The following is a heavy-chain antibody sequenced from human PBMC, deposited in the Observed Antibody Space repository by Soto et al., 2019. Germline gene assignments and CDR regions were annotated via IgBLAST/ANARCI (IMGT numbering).Heavy chain of an antibody. CDR1: GLTFSRYT. Sequence: EVQLLESGGGLVQPGGSLRLACAASGLTFSRYTMGWVRQAPGKGLEWVSAIIASGVITYYADSVKGRFTISRDNSNNTVDQQMNSLRAEDTAVYYCAKDLRGPEAGTWYFELWGRGTLVTVSS. J-gene: IGHJ2*01. CDR3: AKDLRGPEAGTWYFEL. CDR2: IIASGVIT. D-gene: IGHD6-13*01. V-gene: IGHV3-23*01.